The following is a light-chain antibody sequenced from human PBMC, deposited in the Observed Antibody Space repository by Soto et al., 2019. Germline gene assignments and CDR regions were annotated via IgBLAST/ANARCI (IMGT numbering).Light chain of an antibody. Sequence: QSALTQPASVSGSPGQSITISCTGTSSDIGGHNYVSWYQQYQGKAPKLIIYEVSDRPSGISSRFSASTSGNTASLTISGLQTEDEADYYCSSYTSSNTWVFGGGTKVTVL. CDR1: SSDIGGHNY. J-gene: IGLJ3*02. V-gene: IGLV2-14*01. CDR3: SSYTSSNTWV. CDR2: EVS.